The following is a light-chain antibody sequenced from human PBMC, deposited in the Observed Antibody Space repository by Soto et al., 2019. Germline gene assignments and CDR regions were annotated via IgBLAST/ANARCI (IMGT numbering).Light chain of an antibody. Sequence: QSVLTQPPSISAAPGHNITISCSGSTSNVGKNFVAWYQQRPGTGPTVVIYDNYERPSGIPDRFSGSRSGTSATLTITGLQTGDEADYYCGAWDSGLSDMVFGGGTKLTVL. V-gene: IGLV1-51*01. CDR2: DNY. J-gene: IGLJ2*01. CDR1: TSNVGKNF. CDR3: GAWDSGLSDMV.